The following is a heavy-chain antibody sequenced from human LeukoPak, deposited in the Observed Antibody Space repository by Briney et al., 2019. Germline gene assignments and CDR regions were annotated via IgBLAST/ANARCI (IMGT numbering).Heavy chain of an antibody. CDR1: GYTFTNYY. V-gene: IGHV1-46*01. CDR2: INPSGGST. J-gene: IGHJ4*02. D-gene: IGHD6-13*01. CDR3: ARLALAAGTGFDY. Sequence: ASVKVSCKASGYTFTNYYMHWARQAPGQGLEWMGIINPSGGSTTYAQKFQGRVTMTRDTSTSTVYMELSSLRSEDTAVYYCARLALAAGTGFDYWGQGTLVTVSS.